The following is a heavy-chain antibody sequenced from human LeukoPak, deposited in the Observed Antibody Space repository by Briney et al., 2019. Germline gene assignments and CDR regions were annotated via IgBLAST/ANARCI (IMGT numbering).Heavy chain of an antibody. CDR1: GYTFTSYG. Sequence: GASVKVSCKASGYTFTSYGISRVRQAPGQGLEWMGWISAYNGNTNYAQKLQGRVTMTTDTSTSTAYMELRSLRSDDTAVYYCARDSRRQMPGVLEWLPYDYWGQGTLVTVSS. D-gene: IGHD3-3*01. CDR3: ARDSRRQMPGVLEWLPYDY. J-gene: IGHJ4*02. CDR2: ISAYNGNT. V-gene: IGHV1-18*01.